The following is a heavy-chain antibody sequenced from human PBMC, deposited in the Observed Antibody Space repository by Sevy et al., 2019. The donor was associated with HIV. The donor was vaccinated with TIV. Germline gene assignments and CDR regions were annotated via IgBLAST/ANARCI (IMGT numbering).Heavy chain of an antibody. D-gene: IGHD3-10*01. CDR2: MRQDGSEK. CDR1: GFTFSSYW. CDR3: ARGIYGSGSRLGLGY. V-gene: IGHV3-7*01. J-gene: IGHJ4*02. Sequence: GGSLRLSCTASGFTFSSYWMTWVRQAPGKGLEWVANMRQDGSEKYYVDSVKGRFTISRDNAKNSLYLQMNSLRAEDTDVYYCARGIYGSGSRLGLGYWGQGTLVTVSS.